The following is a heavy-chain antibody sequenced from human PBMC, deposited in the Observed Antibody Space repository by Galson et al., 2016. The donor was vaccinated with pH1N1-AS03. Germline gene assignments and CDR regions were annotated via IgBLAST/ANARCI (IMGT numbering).Heavy chain of an antibody. J-gene: IGHJ4*02. V-gene: IGHV1-24*01. Sequence: SVKASCKVSGLSLSELSMHWVRQAPGKGLEWMGCFDREDGEAIYAQKFQGRLTVTEDRSTDTAYMELSSLRPEDTATYYCATDYDYWGQGTLVTVSS. CDR3: ATDYDY. CDR2: FDREDGEA. CDR1: GLSLSELS.